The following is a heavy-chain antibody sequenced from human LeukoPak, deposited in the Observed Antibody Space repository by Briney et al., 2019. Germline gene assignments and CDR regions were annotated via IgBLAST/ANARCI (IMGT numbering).Heavy chain of an antibody. V-gene: IGHV4-34*01. CDR3: ARQSSVVVTMPYFDY. CDR2: INHSGST. D-gene: IGHD3-10*01. Sequence: PSETLSLTCTVSGGSISSYYWSWIRQPPGKGLEWIGEINHSGSTNYNPSLKSRVTISVDTSKNQFSLKLSSVTAADTAVYYCARQSSVVVTMPYFDYWGQGTLVTVSS. CDR1: GGSISSYY. J-gene: IGHJ4*02.